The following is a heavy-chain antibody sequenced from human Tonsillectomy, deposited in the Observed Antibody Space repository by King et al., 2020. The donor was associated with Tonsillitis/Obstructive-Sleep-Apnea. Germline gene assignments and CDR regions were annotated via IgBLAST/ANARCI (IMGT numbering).Heavy chain of an antibody. J-gene: IGHJ4*02. CDR3: ARDTDREMARRYYDCWSGHFDY. Sequence: VQLVESGGGVVQPGRSLRLSCAASGFTFSSYSMHWVRQAPGKGLEWVAVIWYEGSNKYSADSVKGRFTISRDNSKNTLYLQMNSLRAEDTAVYYWARDTDREMARRYYDCWSGHFDYWGQGTLVTVSS. V-gene: IGHV3-33*01. CDR2: IWYEGSNK. D-gene: IGHD3-3*01. CDR1: GFTFSSYS.